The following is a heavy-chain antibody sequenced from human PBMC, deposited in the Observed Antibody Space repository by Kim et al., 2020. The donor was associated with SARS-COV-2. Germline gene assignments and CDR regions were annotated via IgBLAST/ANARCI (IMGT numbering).Heavy chain of an antibody. V-gene: IGHV3-74*01. D-gene: IGHD3-10*01. Sequence: GGSLRLSCAASGFTFSSYWMHWVRQAPGKGLVWVSRINSDGSSTSYADSVKGRFTISRDNAKNTLYLQMNSLRAEDTAVYYCARVDYYGSGGPYYYYGMDVWGQGTTVTVSS. CDR1: GFTFSSYW. CDR2: INSDGSST. CDR3: ARVDYYGSGGPYYYYGMDV. J-gene: IGHJ6*02.